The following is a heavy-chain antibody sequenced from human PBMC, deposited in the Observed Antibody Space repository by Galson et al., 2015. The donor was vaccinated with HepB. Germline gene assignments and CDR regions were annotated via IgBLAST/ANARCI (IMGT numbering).Heavy chain of an antibody. CDR1: GFTFSSYA. CDR2: ISGSGGSA. J-gene: IGHJ3*02. CDR3: APPHPIVVVPAAQNDAFDI. Sequence: SLRLSCAASGFTFSSYAMSWVRQAPGKGLEWVSAISGSGGSAYYADSVKGRFTISRDNSKNTLYLQMNSLRAEDTAVYYCAPPHPIVVVPAAQNDAFDIWGQGTMVTVSS. V-gene: IGHV3-23*01. D-gene: IGHD2-2*01.